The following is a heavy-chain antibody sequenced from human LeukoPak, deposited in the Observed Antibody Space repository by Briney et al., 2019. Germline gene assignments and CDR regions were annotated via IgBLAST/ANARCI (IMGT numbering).Heavy chain of an antibody. J-gene: IGHJ4*02. CDR2: INPNSGGA. CDR1: GYTCTGYY. Sequence: ASVKVSCKASGYTCTGYYMHWVRQAPGQGLEWMAWINPNSGGAYYAQNFHDRITMTRDTSISTAHMELSRLRSDDTAIYYCARANALYCSSTSCLFDYWGQGTLVTVSS. D-gene: IGHD2-2*01. V-gene: IGHV1-2*02. CDR3: ARANALYCSSTSCLFDY.